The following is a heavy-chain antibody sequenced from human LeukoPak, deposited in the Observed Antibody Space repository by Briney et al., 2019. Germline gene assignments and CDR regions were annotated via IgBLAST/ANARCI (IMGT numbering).Heavy chain of an antibody. CDR1: GFTFSSYW. J-gene: IGHJ5*02. Sequence: GGSLRLSCAASGFTFSSYWMSWVRQAPGKGLEWVANIKQDGSEKYYVDSVKGRFTISRDNAKNSLYLQMNSLRAEDTAVYYCARPRNQLPSNWFDPWGQGTLVTVSS. CDR3: ARPRNQLPSNWFDP. D-gene: IGHD2-2*01. CDR2: IKQDGSEK. V-gene: IGHV3-7*01.